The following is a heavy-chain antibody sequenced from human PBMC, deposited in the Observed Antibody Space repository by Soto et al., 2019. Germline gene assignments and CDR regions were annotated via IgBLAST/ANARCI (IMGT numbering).Heavy chain of an antibody. V-gene: IGHV4-4*02. CDR2: IPLSGIT. CDR3: ARVRYDRSGFDH. CDR1: GASISSIYW. D-gene: IGHD3-22*01. J-gene: IGHJ4*02. Sequence: QVQLQESGPGLVRPSGPLSATCAVPGASISSIYWWSWVRQSPGKGLGWIGEIPLSGITTNNPSLKSRVTISGDKSKNQLSLKLTSVTAADTAVYYCARVRYDRSGFDHWGQGTLVSVSS.